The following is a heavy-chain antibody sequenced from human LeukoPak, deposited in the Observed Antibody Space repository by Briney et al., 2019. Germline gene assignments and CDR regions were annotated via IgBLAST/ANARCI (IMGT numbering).Heavy chain of an antibody. CDR1: GGSFSGYY. CDR2: INHSGST. D-gene: IGHD2-2*01. J-gene: IGHJ5*02. V-gene: IGHV4-34*01. CDR3: ARLGGYCSSTSCYAYRVDP. Sequence: SETLSLTCAVYGGSFSGYYWSWIRQPPGKGLEWIGEINHSGSTNYNPSLKSRVTISVDTSKNQFSLKLRSVTAADTAVYYCARLGGYCSSTSCYAYRVDPWGQGTLVTVSS.